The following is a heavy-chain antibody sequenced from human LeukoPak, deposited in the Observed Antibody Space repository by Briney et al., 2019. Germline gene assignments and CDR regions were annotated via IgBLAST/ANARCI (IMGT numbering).Heavy chain of an antibody. CDR1: GFTFSSYG. Sequence: GGSLRLSCAASGFTFSSYGMHWVRQAPGKGLEWVAVIWYDGSNKFYADSVKGRFTISRGSSKNTLYLQMNSLRAEDTAVYYCARDRAAADLDYWGQGTLVTVSS. CDR3: ARDRAAADLDY. D-gene: IGHD6-13*01. J-gene: IGHJ4*02. CDR2: IWYDGSNK. V-gene: IGHV3-33*01.